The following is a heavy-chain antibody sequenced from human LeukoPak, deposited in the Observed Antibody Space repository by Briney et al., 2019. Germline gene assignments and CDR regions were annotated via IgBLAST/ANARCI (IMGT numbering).Heavy chain of an antibody. V-gene: IGHV4-34*01. CDR2: INHSGST. J-gene: IGHJ4*02. CDR1: GGSFSGYY. Sequence: PSETLSLTCAVYGGSFSGYYWSWIRQPPGKGLEWIGEINHSGSTNYNPSLKSRVTISVDTSKNQFSLKLSSVTAADTAVYYCATLGYCSSTSCSIDYWGQGTLVTVSS. CDR3: ATLGYCSSTSCSIDY. D-gene: IGHD2-2*01.